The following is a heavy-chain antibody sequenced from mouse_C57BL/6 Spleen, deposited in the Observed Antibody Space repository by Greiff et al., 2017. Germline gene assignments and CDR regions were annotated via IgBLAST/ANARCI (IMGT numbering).Heavy chain of an antibody. CDR2: IDPESGAT. D-gene: IGHD1-1*01. CDR3: TTERYYYGSSSTPFAY. CDR1: GFNITDYY. V-gene: IGHV14-1*01. Sequence: EVQLQQSGAELVRPGASVKLSCTASGFNITDYYMHWVKQRPEQGLAWIGRIDPESGATEYAPKFQGKATMTADTSSNTAYLQLSSLTSEDTAVDYCTTERYYYGSSSTPFAYWGQGTLVTVSA. J-gene: IGHJ3*01.